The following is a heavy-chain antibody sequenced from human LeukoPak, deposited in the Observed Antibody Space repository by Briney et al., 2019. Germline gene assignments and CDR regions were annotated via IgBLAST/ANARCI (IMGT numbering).Heavy chain of an antibody. CDR3: ARGSCGVNCPKFNWLDT. CDR2: VYMNGHS. J-gene: IGHJ5*02. D-gene: IGHD2-21*01. Sequence: SETQSLTCTVSGGSITSGSYYWTWIRQSAGGGLGWIGRVYMNGHSNSNPSLESRVTISVDTSNNQFSLNLASVTAADTARYFCARGSCGVNCPKFNWLDTWGQGILVTVSS. CDR1: GGSITSGSYY. V-gene: IGHV4-61*02.